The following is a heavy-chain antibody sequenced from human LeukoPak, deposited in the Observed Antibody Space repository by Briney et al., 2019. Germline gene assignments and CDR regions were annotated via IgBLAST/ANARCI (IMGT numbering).Heavy chain of an antibody. Sequence: GGSLRLSCAASGFTFEDYTTQGVRQAPGKGLEGGSLISWEGGSTYYADAVEGRLTISRDNSKNSLYLQMNSLRTEHTALYYCAKGSPKDFYGIDVWGQGTTVTVSS. CDR3: AKGSPKDFYGIDV. CDR2: ISWEGGST. D-gene: IGHD3-3*01. J-gene: IGHJ6*02. CDR1: GFTFEDYT. V-gene: IGHV3-43*01.